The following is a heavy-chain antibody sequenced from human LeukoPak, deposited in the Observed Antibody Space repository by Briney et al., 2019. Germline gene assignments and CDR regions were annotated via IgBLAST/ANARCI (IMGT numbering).Heavy chain of an antibody. J-gene: IGHJ3*02. CDR2: IYSGGST. CDR1: GFTVSSNY. CDR3: ARDIVAAYAFDI. D-gene: IGHD5-12*01. V-gene: IGHV3-66*01. Sequence: GGSLRLSCAASGFTVSSNYMSWVRQAPGKGLEWVSVIYSGGSTYYADSVEGRFTISRDNSKNTLYLQMNSLRAEDTAVYYCARDIVAAYAFDIWGQGTMVTVSS.